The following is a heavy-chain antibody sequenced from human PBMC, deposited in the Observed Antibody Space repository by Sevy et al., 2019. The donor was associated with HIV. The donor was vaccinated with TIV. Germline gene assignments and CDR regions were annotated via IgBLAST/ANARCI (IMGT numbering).Heavy chain of an antibody. J-gene: IGHJ6*02. CDR3: ARDAQRLPLGELSRIPSARGGMDV. Sequence: RGSLRLSCAASGFTFINYGMYWVRQAPGKGLEWVAFVSSDESNKYYVESVKGRFTISRDNSKNTLYLQMNSLRPEDRAVYYCARDAQRLPLGELSRIPSARGGMDVWGQGTAVTVSS. CDR1: GFTFINYG. D-gene: IGHD3-16*02. CDR2: VSSDESNK. V-gene: IGHV3-33*07.